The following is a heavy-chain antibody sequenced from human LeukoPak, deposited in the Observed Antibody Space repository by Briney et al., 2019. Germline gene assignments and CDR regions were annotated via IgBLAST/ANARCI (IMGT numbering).Heavy chain of an antibody. Sequence: GGSLRLSCAASGFTFSSYGMHWVRQAPGKGLEWVEVISYDGSNKYYADSVKGRFTISRDNSKNTLYLQMNSLRAEDTAVYYCAKVLGVVIMSYGMDVWGQGTTVTVSS. CDR2: ISYDGSNK. CDR1: GFTFSSYG. J-gene: IGHJ6*02. V-gene: IGHV3-30*18. CDR3: AKVLGVVIMSYGMDV. D-gene: IGHD3-3*01.